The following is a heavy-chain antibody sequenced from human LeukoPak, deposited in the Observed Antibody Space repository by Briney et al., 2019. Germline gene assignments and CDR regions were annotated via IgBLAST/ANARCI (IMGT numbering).Heavy chain of an antibody. D-gene: IGHD6-25*01. CDR3: GSPLAAVLHDY. J-gene: IGHJ4*02. V-gene: IGHV4-59*08. Sequence: SETLSLTCTVSGASISDYYWSWLRQPPGKGLEWIGYMSYSGTTNYNPSLKSRVTISVGTSRTQFSLNLSSVTAADTAVYYCGSPLAAVLHDYGGKEPLVTVPS. CDR2: MSYSGTT. CDR1: GASISDYY.